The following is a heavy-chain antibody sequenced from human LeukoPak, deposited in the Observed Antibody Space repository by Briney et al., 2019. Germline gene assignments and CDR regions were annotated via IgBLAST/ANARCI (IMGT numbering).Heavy chain of an antibody. CDR2: ISSSGSTI. V-gene: IGHV3-48*03. J-gene: IGHJ4*02. Sequence: GGSLRLSCAASGFTFSSYEMNWIRQAPGKGLEWVSYISSSGSTIYYADSVKGRFTFSGDNAKNSLYLQMNSLRAEDTAVYYCARVSPNTVTTLQYFDYWGQGTLVTVSS. CDR3: ARVSPNTVTTLQYFDY. CDR1: GFTFSSYE. D-gene: IGHD4-17*01.